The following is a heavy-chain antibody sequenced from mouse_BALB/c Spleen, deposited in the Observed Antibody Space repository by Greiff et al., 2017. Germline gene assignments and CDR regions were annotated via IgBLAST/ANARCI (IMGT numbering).Heavy chain of an antibody. J-gene: IGHJ4*01. CDR1: GFNFNDYY. CDR2: IRNKANGYTT. Sequence: EVLLVESGGGLVQPGGSVKLSCATSGFNFNDYYMSWVSQPPGKALEWLGFIRNKANGYTTEYSVSVKGRFTISRDNSQSILYLQMNTLRAEESATYYCARDRGGYAMDYWGQGTSVTVSS. CDR3: ARDRGGYAMDY. D-gene: IGHD1-1*02. V-gene: IGHV7-3*02.